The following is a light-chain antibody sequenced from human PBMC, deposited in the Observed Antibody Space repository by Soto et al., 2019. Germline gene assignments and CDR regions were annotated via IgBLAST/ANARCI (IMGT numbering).Light chain of an antibody. Sequence: SYELTQPPSVSVSPGQTASINCSGDKLGDKYACWYQQKPGQSPVLVIFQDNKRPSGIPERFSGSNSGNTATLTISGTQAMDEADYYCQAWDSSVVFGGGTKLTVL. V-gene: IGLV3-1*01. CDR2: QDN. J-gene: IGLJ2*01. CDR1: KLGDKY. CDR3: QAWDSSVV.